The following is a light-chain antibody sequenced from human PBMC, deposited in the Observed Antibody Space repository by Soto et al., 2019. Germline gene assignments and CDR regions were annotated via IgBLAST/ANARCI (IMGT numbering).Light chain of an antibody. CDR3: QQYYDTPWT. CDR1: QTLLYGANNKNY. Sequence: DIVMTQSPDSLAVSLGERATINCRSSQTLLYGANNKNYLAWYQQRPGQPPKLIIYWASNRESGVPDRFSGSGSGTDFTLTISSLQAEDLAVYYCQQYYDTPWTFGQGTKVGIK. CDR2: WAS. V-gene: IGKV4-1*01. J-gene: IGKJ1*01.